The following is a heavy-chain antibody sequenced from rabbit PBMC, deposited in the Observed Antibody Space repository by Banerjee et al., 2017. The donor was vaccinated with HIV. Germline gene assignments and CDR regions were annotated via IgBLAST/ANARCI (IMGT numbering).Heavy chain of an antibody. J-gene: IGHJ2*01. D-gene: IGHD6-1*01. CDR2: IYAGSGGA. CDR1: GFDFSSYYY. Sequence: QSLEESGGGLVKPGGTLTLTCKASGFDFSSYYYMCWVRQAPGKGLEWIACIYAGSGGAFYASWAKGRFTISKASSTTVTLQMTSLTAADTATYFCARAGSDYATGAFDPWGPGTLVTVS. V-gene: IGHV1S40*01. CDR3: ARAGSDYATGAFDP.